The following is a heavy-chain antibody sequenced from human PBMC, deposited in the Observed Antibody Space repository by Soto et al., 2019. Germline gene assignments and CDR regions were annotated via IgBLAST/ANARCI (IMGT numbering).Heavy chain of an antibody. Sequence: VSLRLSCAASGFTFSSYAMSWVRQAPGKGLEWVSAISGSGGSTYYADSVKGRFTISRDNSKNTLYLQMNSLRAEDTAVYYCAKDSVAARHNWFDPWGQGTLVTVSS. D-gene: IGHD6-6*01. J-gene: IGHJ5*02. CDR2: ISGSGGST. V-gene: IGHV3-23*01. CDR3: AKDSVAARHNWFDP. CDR1: GFTFSSYA.